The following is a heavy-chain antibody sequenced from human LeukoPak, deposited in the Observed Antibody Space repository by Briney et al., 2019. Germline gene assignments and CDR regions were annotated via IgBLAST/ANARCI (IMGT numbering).Heavy chain of an antibody. Sequence: GGSLRLSCAASGFTVSSNYMSWVRQAPGKGLEWVSVIYSGGSTYYADSVKGRFTISRDNSKNTLYLQMNSLRAEDAAVYYCARAFLGDSPYYFAYWGRGTLVTVSS. D-gene: IGHD4-17*01. J-gene: IGHJ4*02. CDR3: ARAFLGDSPYYFAY. CDR2: IYSGGST. CDR1: GFTVSSNY. V-gene: IGHV3-53*01.